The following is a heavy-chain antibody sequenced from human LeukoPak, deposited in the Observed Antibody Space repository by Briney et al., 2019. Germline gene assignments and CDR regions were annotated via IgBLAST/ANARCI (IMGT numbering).Heavy chain of an antibody. J-gene: IGHJ4*02. CDR3: AREVGGGASGQ. CDR1: RFTLSSNY. Sequence: GGSLRLSCAASRFTLSSNYMSWVRQVPGKGLEWVSVIYSDGTISYADSVKGRFTISRDNSESTLYLQMNSLRVEDTAVYYCAREVGGGASGQWGQGTLVTVSS. V-gene: IGHV3-66*01. CDR2: IYSDGTI. D-gene: IGHD3-16*01.